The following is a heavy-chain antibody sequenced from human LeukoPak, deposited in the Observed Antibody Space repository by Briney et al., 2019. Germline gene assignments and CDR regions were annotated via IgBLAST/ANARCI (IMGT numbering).Heavy chain of an antibody. D-gene: IGHD1-1*01. CDR3: AKGGYNWNDAIFDY. CDR1: GFTFDDYA. Sequence: GGSLRLSCAASGFTFDDYAMHWVGQAPGRGLEWVSGISWNSGSIGYADSVKGRFTISRDNAKNSLYLQMNSLRAEDTALYYCAKGGYNWNDAIFDYWGQGTLVTVSS. CDR2: ISWNSGSI. J-gene: IGHJ4*02. V-gene: IGHV3-9*01.